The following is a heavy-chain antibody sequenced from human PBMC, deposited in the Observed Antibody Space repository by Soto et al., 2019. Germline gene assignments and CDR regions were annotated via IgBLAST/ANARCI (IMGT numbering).Heavy chain of an antibody. CDR3: ARDRGEILAGYVDY. J-gene: IGHJ4*02. V-gene: IGHV1-18*01. CDR1: GYTFTSYG. Sequence: ASVKVSCKASGYTFTSYGISWVRQAPGQGLEWMGWISAYNGNTNYAQKLQGRVTMTTDTSTSPAYMGLRSLRSDDTALYYCARDRGEILAGYVDYWGQGTLVTVSS. D-gene: IGHD3-9*01. CDR2: ISAYNGNT.